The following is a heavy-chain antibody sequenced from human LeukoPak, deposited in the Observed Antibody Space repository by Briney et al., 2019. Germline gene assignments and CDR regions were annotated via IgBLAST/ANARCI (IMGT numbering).Heavy chain of an antibody. Sequence: GESLKISCKVSGYSFTSYCIGWVRQMPGKGLEWMGIIYPGDSGPTYSPSFQGQVTISADKSISTAYLQWSSLKASDTAMYYCARDNQYYYYGMDVWGQGTTVTVSS. CDR2: IYPGDSGP. V-gene: IGHV5-51*01. J-gene: IGHJ6*02. D-gene: IGHD1-14*01. CDR3: ARDNQYYYYGMDV. CDR1: GYSFTSYC.